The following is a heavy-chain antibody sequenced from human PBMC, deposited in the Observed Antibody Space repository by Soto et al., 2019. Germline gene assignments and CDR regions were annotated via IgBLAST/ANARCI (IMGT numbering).Heavy chain of an antibody. CDR1: GGSIGRYH. V-gene: IGHV4-4*07. J-gene: IGHJ4*02. CDR3: ARDLEYSYGFDF. Sequence: PSETLSLTCTVSGGSIGRYHWSWIRQPAGKGLGWIGRIYTSGITNYSPPLKSRVTMSLDTSKNQFSLRLSPVTAADTAVYYCARDLEYSYGFDFWGQGALVTV. CDR2: IYTSGIT. D-gene: IGHD5-18*01.